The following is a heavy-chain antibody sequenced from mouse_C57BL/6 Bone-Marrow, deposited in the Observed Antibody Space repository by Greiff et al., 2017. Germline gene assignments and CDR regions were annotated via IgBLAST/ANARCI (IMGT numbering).Heavy chain of an antibody. V-gene: IGHV14-4*01. Sequence: EVQLQQSGAELVRPGASVKLSCTASGFNIKDDYMHWVKQRPEQGLEWIGWIDPENGDTEYASKFQGKATITAYTSSNTAYLQLSSLTSEDTAVYYCAYYGYWYFDVWGTGTTVTVSS. CDR1: GFNIKDDY. D-gene: IGHD1-1*01. CDR2: IDPENGDT. CDR3: AYYGYWYFDV. J-gene: IGHJ1*03.